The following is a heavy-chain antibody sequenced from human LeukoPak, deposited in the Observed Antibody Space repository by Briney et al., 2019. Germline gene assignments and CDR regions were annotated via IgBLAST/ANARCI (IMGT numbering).Heavy chain of an antibody. V-gene: IGHV3-23*01. CDR1: GFTFSSYA. CDR2: ISGSGGST. D-gene: IGHD3-3*01. CDR3: AISHYYDFWSGYSIG. Sequence: GGSLRLSCAASGFTFSSYAMSWIRQAPGKGLEWVSAISGSGGSTYYADSVKGRFTISRDNSKSTLYLQMNSLRAEDTAVYYCAISHYYDFWSGYSIGWGQGTLVTVSS. J-gene: IGHJ4*02.